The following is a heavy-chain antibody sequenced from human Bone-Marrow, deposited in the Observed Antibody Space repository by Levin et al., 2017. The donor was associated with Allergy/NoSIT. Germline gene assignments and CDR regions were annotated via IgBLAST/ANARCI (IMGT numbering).Heavy chain of an antibody. D-gene: IGHD3-10*01. J-gene: IGHJ4*02. Sequence: GESLKISCKASGYTFTGYYMHWVRQAPGQGLEWMGWINPNSGGTNYAQKFQGRVTMTRDTSISTAYMELSRLRSDDTAVYYCARGYYGSGRIDYWGQGTLVTVSS. CDR1: GYTFTGYY. CDR3: ARGYYGSGRIDY. V-gene: IGHV1-2*02. CDR2: INPNSGGT.